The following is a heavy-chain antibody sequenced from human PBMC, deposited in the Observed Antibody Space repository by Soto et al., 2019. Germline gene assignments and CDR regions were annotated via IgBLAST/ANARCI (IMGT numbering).Heavy chain of an antibody. CDR2: INLDGGDT. J-gene: IGHJ4*02. CDR3: TREGDMVVAGTGFDY. D-gene: IGHD6-19*01. V-gene: IGHV1-46*01. Sequence: QVQLVQSGAEVRKPGASVKVSCKTSGYTFTSYYIHWVRLAPGQGLEWVGIINLDGGDTTYAHKFQGRVTMTGDTSTRTVYMELSSLRSEDTALYYCTREGDMVVAGTGFDYWGQGTLVTVSS. CDR1: GYTFTSYY.